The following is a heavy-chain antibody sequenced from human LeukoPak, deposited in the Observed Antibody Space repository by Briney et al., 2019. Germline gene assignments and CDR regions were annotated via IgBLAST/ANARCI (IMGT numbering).Heavy chain of an antibody. Sequence: PGESLKISCKGSGYSFSTYWIGWVRQMPGKGLEWMGIIYPGDSDTRYSPSFQGQVTISADKSISTAYLQWSSLKASDTAMYYCARTPSSSWKYYFDYWGQGTLVTVSS. CDR2: IYPGDSDT. J-gene: IGHJ4*02. CDR3: ARTPSSSWKYYFDY. CDR1: GYSFSTYW. V-gene: IGHV5-51*01. D-gene: IGHD6-13*01.